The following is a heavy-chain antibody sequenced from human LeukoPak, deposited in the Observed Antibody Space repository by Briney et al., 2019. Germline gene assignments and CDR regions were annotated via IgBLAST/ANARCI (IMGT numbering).Heavy chain of an antibody. Sequence: ASVKVSCKASGGTFSSYAISWVRQAPGQGLEWMGGIIPIFGTANYAQKFQGRVTMTRDMSTSTVYMELSSLRSEDTAVYYCARSTYYYDSSGYSLDYWGQGTLVTVSS. V-gene: IGHV1-69*05. J-gene: IGHJ4*02. CDR2: IIPIFGTA. CDR1: GGTFSSYA. CDR3: ARSTYYYDSSGYSLDY. D-gene: IGHD3-22*01.